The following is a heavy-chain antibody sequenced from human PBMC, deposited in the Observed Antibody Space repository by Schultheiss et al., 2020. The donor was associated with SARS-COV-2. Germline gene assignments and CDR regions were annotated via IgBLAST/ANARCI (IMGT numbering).Heavy chain of an antibody. CDR2: ISAYNGNT. Sequence: ASVKVSCKASGYTFTGYYMHWVRQAPGQRLEWMGWISAYNGNTNYAQKLQGRVTMTTDTSTSTAYMELSSLRSEDTAVYYCARGPERWLQLFYYYGMDVWGQGTTVTVSS. V-gene: IGHV1-18*04. CDR3: ARGPERWLQLFYYYGMDV. D-gene: IGHD5-24*01. J-gene: IGHJ6*02. CDR1: GYTFTGYY.